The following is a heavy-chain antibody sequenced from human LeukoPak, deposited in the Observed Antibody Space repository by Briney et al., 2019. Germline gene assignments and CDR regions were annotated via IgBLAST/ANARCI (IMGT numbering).Heavy chain of an antibody. V-gene: IGHV1-46*01. CDR1: GYTFTNYY. CDR3: ARRGFDF. CDR2: TNPSGSST. J-gene: IGHJ4*02. Sequence: ASVKISCKESGYTFTNYYMHWVRQAPGQGLEWMGITNPSGSSTTYAQKFQGRVTMTRDTSTSTVYMELSSLRSEDTAVYFCARRGFDFWGQGTLVAVSS. D-gene: IGHD3-10*01.